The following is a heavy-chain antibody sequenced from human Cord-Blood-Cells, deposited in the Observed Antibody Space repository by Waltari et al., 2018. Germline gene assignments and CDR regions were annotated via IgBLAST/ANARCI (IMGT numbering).Heavy chain of an antibody. J-gene: IGHJ4*02. CDR1: GYSLSSGYS. Sequence: QVQLQESGPGLVKPSETLSLTCAVSGYSLSSGYSWGWIRQPPGKGLEWIGSLYHSGSTYYNPSLKSRVTISVDTSKNQFSLKLSSVTAADTAVYYCARDEIGGSYLGYWGQGTLVTVSS. V-gene: IGHV4-38-2*02. CDR3: ARDEIGGSYLGY. CDR2: LYHSGST. D-gene: IGHD1-26*01.